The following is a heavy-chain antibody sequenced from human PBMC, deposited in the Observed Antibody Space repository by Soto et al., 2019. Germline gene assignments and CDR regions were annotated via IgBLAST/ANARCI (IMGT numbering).Heavy chain of an antibody. CDR2: IYYSGST. D-gene: IGHD3-3*01. CDR1: GGSISSYY. V-gene: IGHV4-59*01. Sequence: SETLSLTCTVSGGSISSYYWSWIRQPPGKGLEWIGYIYYSGSTNYNPSLKSRVTISVDTSKNQFSLKLSSVTAADTAVYYCARDRTYYDFWSGYPPIPHYYYYGMDVWGQGTTVTVSS. CDR3: ARDRTYYDFWSGYPPIPHYYYYGMDV. J-gene: IGHJ6*02.